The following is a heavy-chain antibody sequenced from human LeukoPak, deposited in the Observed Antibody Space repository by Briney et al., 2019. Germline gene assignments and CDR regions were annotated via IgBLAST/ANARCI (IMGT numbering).Heavy chain of an antibody. J-gene: IGHJ4*02. CDR2: ISSNGGST. D-gene: IGHD6-13*01. CDR3: ARDPSSWYFDY. Sequence: GGSLRLSCSASGFTFSSYAMHWVRQAPGKGLEYVSAISSNGGSTYYADSVKGRFTISRDNSKNTLYLQMNSLRAEDTAVYYCARDPSSWYFDYWGQGTLVTVSS. CDR1: GFTFSSYA. V-gene: IGHV3-64*04.